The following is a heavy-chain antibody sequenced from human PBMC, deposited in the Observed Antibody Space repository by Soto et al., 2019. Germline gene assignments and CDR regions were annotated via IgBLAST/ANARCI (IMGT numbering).Heavy chain of an antibody. Sequence: SETLSLTCTVSGGSISSYYWGWIRQPPGKGLEWIGYIYYSGSTNYNPSLKSRVTISVDTSKNQFSLKLSSVTAADTAVYYCARSKYSSSWYRSNWFDPWGQGTLVTVSS. CDR2: IYYSGST. D-gene: IGHD6-13*01. J-gene: IGHJ5*02. V-gene: IGHV4-59*01. CDR3: ARSKYSSSWYRSNWFDP. CDR1: GGSISSYY.